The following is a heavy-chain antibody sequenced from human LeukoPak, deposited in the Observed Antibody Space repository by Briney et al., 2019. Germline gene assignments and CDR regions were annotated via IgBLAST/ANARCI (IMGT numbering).Heavy chain of an antibody. CDR1: GFNFGDYA. D-gene: IGHD2-2*01. V-gene: IGHV3-49*03. CDR2: IRYKVYSGTT. J-gene: IGHJ3*01. CDR3: TRVRYCSSTTCRGAFDV. Sequence: GGSLRLSCTASGFNFGDYAMAWFRQAPGKGLEWVGLIRYKVYSGTTEYAASVRGRFTVSRDDSKSIVYLQMNSLKTEDTAVYYCTRVRYCSSTTCRGAFDVWGQGTMVTVSS.